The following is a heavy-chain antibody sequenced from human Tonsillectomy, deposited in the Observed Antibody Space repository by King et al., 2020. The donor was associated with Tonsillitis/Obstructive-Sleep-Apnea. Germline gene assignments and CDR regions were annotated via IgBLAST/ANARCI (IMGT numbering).Heavy chain of an antibody. V-gene: IGHV1-69*01. Sequence: QLVQSGAEVKKPGSSVKVSCKASGGTFSSYAISWVRQAPGQGLEWMGGIIPIFGTANYAQKFQGRVTFTADESTSTAYMELSSLTSEDSAVYYCARWVGGASKFDYWGQGTLVTVSS. J-gene: IGHJ4*02. CDR3: ARWVGGASKFDY. CDR1: GGTFSSYA. CDR2: IIPIFGTA. D-gene: IGHD2-15*01.